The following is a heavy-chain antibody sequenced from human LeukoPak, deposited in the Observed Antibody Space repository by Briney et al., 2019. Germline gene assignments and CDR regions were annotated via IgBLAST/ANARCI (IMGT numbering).Heavy chain of an antibody. CDR2: ISTNGGST. CDR1: GFTFSTYA. V-gene: IGHV3-64*01. J-gene: IGHJ4*02. CDR3: APEVSTNTCGFDY. Sequence: GGSLRLSCAASGFTFSTYAVHWVGQAPGKGLEYVSAISTNGGSTYYANSVKGRFTISRDNSKNTLCLQMGSLRADDMAVYYCAPEVSTNTCGFDYWGQGTLVTVSS. D-gene: IGHD5/OR15-5a*01.